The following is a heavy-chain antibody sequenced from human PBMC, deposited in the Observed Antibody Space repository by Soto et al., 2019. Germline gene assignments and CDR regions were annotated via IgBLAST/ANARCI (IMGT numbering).Heavy chain of an antibody. V-gene: IGHV4-30-4*01. Sequence: ASETLSLTCTVSGGSISSRDSYWCWVRQPPGKGLEWIGCIYNSGSTYYNPSLKSRLAISVDTSKNQFSLKLSSVTAADTAVYYCASRVIEGYCSYAVDVWGQGTTVTVSS. CDR3: ASRVIEGYCSYAVDV. CDR2: IYNSGST. J-gene: IGHJ6*02. CDR1: GGSISSRDSY. D-gene: IGHD2-21*01.